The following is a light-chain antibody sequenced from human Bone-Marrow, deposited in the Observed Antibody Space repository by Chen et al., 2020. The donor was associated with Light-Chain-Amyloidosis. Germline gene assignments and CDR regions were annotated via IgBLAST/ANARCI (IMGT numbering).Light chain of an antibody. CDR1: DLPTKY. CDR3: QSADSSGTYEVI. CDR2: RDT. Sequence: SYELTQPLSVSVSPGHTARISCAGDDLPTKYAYWYQQKPGQAPVLVIHRDTERPSGTSERFSGSSSGTTATLTISGVQAEDEADYHCQSADSSGTYEVIFGGGTKLTVL. J-gene: IGLJ2*01. V-gene: IGLV3-25*03.